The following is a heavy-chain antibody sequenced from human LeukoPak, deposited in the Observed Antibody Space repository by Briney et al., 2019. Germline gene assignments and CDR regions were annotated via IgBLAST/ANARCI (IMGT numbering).Heavy chain of an antibody. D-gene: IGHD5-18*01. CDR2: ISGSGGST. J-gene: IGHJ4*02. CDR1: GFTFSSYA. Sequence: PGGSLRLSCAASGFTFSSYAMSWVRQAPGRGLEWVSAISGSGGSTYYADSVKGRFTISRDNSKNTLYLQMNSLGAEDTAVYYCAKDRGYSYGFGNYYFDYWGQGTLVTVSS. CDR3: AKDRGYSYGFGNYYFDY. V-gene: IGHV3-23*01.